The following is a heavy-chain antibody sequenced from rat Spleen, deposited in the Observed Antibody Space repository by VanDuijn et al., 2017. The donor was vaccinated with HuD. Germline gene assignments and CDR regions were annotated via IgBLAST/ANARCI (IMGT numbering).Heavy chain of an antibody. J-gene: IGHJ3*01. CDR3: ARSDGVHYYLPFAD. Sequence: EVQLQESGPGLVKPSQSLSLTCSVTGYSIKSSYRWNWIRKFPGNKLEWMGYINNAGSTNYNPSLKSRISITRDTSKNQFFLQVDSVTTDDTATYYCARSDGVHYYLPFADWGQGTLVTVSS. D-gene: IGHD1-12*02. CDR2: INNAGST. CDR1: GYSIKSSYR. V-gene: IGHV3-3*01.